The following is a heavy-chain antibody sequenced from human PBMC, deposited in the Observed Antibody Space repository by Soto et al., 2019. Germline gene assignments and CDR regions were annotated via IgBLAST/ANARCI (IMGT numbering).Heavy chain of an antibody. J-gene: IGHJ6*03. D-gene: IGHD2-2*01. V-gene: IGHV4-34*01. CDR3: ARLRHCSSTSCLYYYYYYMDV. CDR2: INHSGST. CDR1: GGSFIGYY. Sequence: SETLSLTCAVYGGSFIGYYWSWILQPPGKGLEWIGEINHSGSTNYNPSLKSRVTISVDTSKNQFSLKLSSVTAADTAVYYCARLRHCSSTSCLYYYYYYMDVWGKGTTVTVSS.